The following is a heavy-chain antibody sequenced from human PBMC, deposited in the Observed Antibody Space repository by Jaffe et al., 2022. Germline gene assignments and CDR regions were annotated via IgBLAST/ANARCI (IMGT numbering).Heavy chain of an antibody. D-gene: IGHD3-10*01. CDR1: GFTFSSYA. Sequence: EVQLLESGGGLVQPGGSLRLSCAASGFTFSSYAMSWVRQAPGKGLEWVSTITGSGGITYYADSVKGRFTISRDNSKNTLSLQMNSLRAEDTAVYFCAKSQGSYYTLGNYYFDYWGQGTLVTVSS. J-gene: IGHJ4*02. V-gene: IGHV3-23*01. CDR2: ITGSGGIT. CDR3: AKSQGSYYTLGNYYFDY.